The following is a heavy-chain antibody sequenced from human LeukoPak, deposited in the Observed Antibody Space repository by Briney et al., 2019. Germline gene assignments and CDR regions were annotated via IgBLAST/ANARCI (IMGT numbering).Heavy chain of an antibody. CDR1: GFTFSSYS. CDR3: AKLSNGYSYGYSPFDY. J-gene: IGHJ4*02. V-gene: IGHV3-21*01. D-gene: IGHD5-18*01. CDR2: ISSSSSYI. Sequence: GGSLRLSCAASGFTFSSYSMNWVRQAPGKGLEWVSSISSSSSYIYYADSVKGRFTISRDNSKNTLYLQMNSLRAEDTAVYYCAKLSNGYSYGYSPFDYWGQGTLVTVSS.